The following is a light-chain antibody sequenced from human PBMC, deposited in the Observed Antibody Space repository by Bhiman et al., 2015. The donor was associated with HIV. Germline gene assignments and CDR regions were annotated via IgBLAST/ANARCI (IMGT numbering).Light chain of an antibody. CDR2: EDN. CDR1: SGSIASNY. Sequence: NFMLTQPHSVSESPGKTVTISCTRSSGSIASNYVQWYQQRPGSSPTTVIYEDNQRPSGVPDRFSGSIDSSSNSASLTISGLKTEDEADYYCQSYDSSNHEVVFGGRDQADRP. CDR3: QSYDSSNHEVV. J-gene: IGLJ2*01. V-gene: IGLV6-57*01.